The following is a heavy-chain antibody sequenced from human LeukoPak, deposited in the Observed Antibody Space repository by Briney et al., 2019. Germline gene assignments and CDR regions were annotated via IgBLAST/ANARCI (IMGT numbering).Heavy chain of an antibody. CDR2: IIPIFGTA. CDR3: ARVVPPPGDYYDSSGYSNYAFDI. D-gene: IGHD3-22*01. CDR1: GGTFSSYA. J-gene: IGHJ3*02. Sequence: SVKVSCKASGGTFSSYAISWVRQAPGQGLEWMGGIIPIFGTANYAQKFQGRVTITADESTSTAYMELSSLRSEDTAVYYCARVVPPPGDYYDSSGYSNYAFDIWGQGTMVTVSS. V-gene: IGHV1-69*13.